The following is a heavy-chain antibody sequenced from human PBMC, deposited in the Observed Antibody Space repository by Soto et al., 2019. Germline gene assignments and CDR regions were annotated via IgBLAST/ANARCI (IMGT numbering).Heavy chain of an antibody. Sequence: PGGSLRLSCAASGFTFSSYGMHWVRQAPGKGLEWVSYISSSSSTIYYADSVKGRFTISRDNAKNSLYLQMNSLRAEDTAVYYCARGGIDSGYDSLRGFDPWGQGTLVTVSS. CDR3: ARGGIDSGYDSLRGFDP. V-gene: IGHV3-48*01. CDR2: ISSSSSTI. D-gene: IGHD5-12*01. J-gene: IGHJ5*02. CDR1: GFTFSSYG.